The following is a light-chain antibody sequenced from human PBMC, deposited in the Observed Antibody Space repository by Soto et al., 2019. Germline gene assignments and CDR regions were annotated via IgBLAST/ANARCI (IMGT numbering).Light chain of an antibody. CDR1: QSLSSNY. J-gene: IGKJ1*01. CDR3: QEHGSSPRT. V-gene: IGKV3-20*01. CDR2: GAS. Sequence: EIVLTQSASTLSLSPGERATLSCRASQSLSSNYLAWYQQRPGQAPRLLIYGASTRATGIPDRFSGSGSGTDFTLTISRLEPEDFAVYYCQEHGSSPRTFGQGTKVDIK.